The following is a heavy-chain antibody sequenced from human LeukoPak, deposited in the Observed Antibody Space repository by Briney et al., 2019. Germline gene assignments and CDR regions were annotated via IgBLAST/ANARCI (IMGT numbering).Heavy chain of an antibody. Sequence: KPSETLSLTCTVSGGSISSSSYYWGWIRQPPGKGLEWIGSIYYSGSTYYNPSLKSRVTISVDTSKNQFSLKLSSVTAADTPVYYCARHSFLAPYAGEYYFDYWGQGTLVTVSS. D-gene: IGHD3-16*01. CDR2: IYYSGST. J-gene: IGHJ4*02. CDR1: GGSISSSSYY. V-gene: IGHV4-39*01. CDR3: ARHSFLAPYAGEYYFDY.